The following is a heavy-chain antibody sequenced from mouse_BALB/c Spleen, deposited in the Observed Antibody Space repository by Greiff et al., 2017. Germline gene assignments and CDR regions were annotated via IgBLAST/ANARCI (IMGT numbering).Heavy chain of an antibody. CDR2: ISSGSSTT. CDR1: GFTFSSFG. V-gene: IGHV5-17*02. J-gene: IGHJ4*01. Sequence: EVMLVESGGGLVQPGGSRKLSCAASGFTFSSFGMHWVRQAPEKGLEWVAYISSGSSTTYYADTVKGRFTISRDNPKNTLFLQMTSLRSEDTAMYYCARSKYGNYLYAMDYWGQGTSVTVSS. D-gene: IGHD2-10*02. CDR3: ARSKYGNYLYAMDY.